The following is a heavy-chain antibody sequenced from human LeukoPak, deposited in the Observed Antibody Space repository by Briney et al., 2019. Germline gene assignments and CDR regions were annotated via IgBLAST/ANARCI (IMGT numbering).Heavy chain of an antibody. CDR2: ISSSSTTI. CDR3: ARAQTYYGSGSYLY. CDR1: GFAFSTYG. Sequence: GGSLRLSCAASGFAFSTYGMNWVRQAPGKGLEWVSYISSSSTTIYYGDSVKGRFTISRDDAKNALYLQMNSLRDEDTAVYYCARAQTYYGSGSYLYWGQGTLVTVSS. D-gene: IGHD3-10*01. V-gene: IGHV3-48*02. J-gene: IGHJ4*02.